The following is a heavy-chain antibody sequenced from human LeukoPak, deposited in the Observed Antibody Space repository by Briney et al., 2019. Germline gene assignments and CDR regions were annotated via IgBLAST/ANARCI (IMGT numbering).Heavy chain of an antibody. CDR3: ARDGAGFDGSGSYFNY. CDR1: GGSISSVGYY. V-gene: IGHV4-31*03. Sequence: MASETLSLTCTVSGGSISSVGYYWSWIRQHPGKGLEWVGFIYYSGITDYNPSLKSRLTISVDTSKNQFFLKLSSVTAADTAAYYCARDGAGFDGSGSYFNYWGQGTLVTVSS. D-gene: IGHD3-10*01. CDR2: IYYSGIT. J-gene: IGHJ4*02.